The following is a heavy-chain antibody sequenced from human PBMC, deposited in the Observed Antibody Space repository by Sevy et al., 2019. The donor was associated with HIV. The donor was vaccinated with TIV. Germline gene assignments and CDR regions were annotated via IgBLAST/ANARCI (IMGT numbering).Heavy chain of an antibody. V-gene: IGHV1-18*01. D-gene: IGHD1-26*01. CDR2: ISAYNGNT. CDR1: GYTFTSYG. J-gene: IGHJ1*01. CDR3: ARDGSGSYYGSSVQH. Sequence: ASVKVSSKASGYTFTSYGISWVRQAPGQGLEWMGWISAYNGNTNYAQKLQGRVTMTTDTSTSTAYMELRSLRSDDTAVYYCARDGSGSYYGSSVQHWGQGTLVTVSS.